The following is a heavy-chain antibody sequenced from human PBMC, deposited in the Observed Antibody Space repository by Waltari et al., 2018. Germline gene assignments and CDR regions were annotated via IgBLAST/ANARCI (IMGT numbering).Heavy chain of an antibody. CDR2: IIPIFGTT. CDR1: GGTLNTYA. Sequence: QVQLVQSGAEVKKPGSSVKVSCKASGGTLNTYAISWVRRAPGQGLEWMGGIIPIFGTTNYAQKFQGRVTITADESTSTAYMELSSLRSDDTAVFYCARARSYSHFRMDVWGPGTSVTVSS. V-gene: IGHV1-69*01. D-gene: IGHD2-21*01. J-gene: IGHJ6*02. CDR3: ARARSYSHFRMDV.